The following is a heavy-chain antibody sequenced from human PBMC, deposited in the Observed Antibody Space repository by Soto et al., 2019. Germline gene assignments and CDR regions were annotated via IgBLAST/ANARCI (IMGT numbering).Heavy chain of an antibody. V-gene: IGHV3-11*01. CDR2: ISSSGSTI. CDR1: GFTFSDYY. CDR3: ARDVLRYFDWAPGNFDY. D-gene: IGHD3-9*01. Sequence: GGSLRLSCAASGFTFSDYYMSWIRQAPGKGLEWISYISSSGSTIYYADSVKGRFTISRDNAKNSLYLQMNSLRAEDTAVYYCARDVLRYFDWAPGNFDYWGQGTLVTVSS. J-gene: IGHJ4*02.